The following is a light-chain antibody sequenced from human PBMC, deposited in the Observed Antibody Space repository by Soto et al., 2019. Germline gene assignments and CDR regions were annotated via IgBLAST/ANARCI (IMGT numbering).Light chain of an antibody. Sequence: DIQLTQSPSFLSASVGDRVTITCRASQGISSFLAWYQQKPGKAPKFLIYAASTLQSGVPSRFSGSGSGTEFSLTISSLQLEDFATYYCEQLNSFPITFGQGTRLEI. CDR3: EQLNSFPIT. CDR2: AAS. V-gene: IGKV1-9*01. J-gene: IGKJ5*01. CDR1: QGISSF.